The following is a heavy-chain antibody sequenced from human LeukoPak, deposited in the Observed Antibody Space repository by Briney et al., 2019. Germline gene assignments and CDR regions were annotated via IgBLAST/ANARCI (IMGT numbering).Heavy chain of an antibody. D-gene: IGHD6-19*01. CDR2: IYYSGST. Sequence: SETLSLTCTVSGGSISSYYWSWIRQPPGKGLEWIGYIYYSGSTNYNPSLKSRVTISVDTSKNQFSLKLSSVTAADTAVYYCASSTISSGWHEVYYYGMDVWGQGTTVTVSS. J-gene: IGHJ6*02. CDR3: ASSTISSGWHEVYYYGMDV. CDR1: GGSISSYY. V-gene: IGHV4-59*01.